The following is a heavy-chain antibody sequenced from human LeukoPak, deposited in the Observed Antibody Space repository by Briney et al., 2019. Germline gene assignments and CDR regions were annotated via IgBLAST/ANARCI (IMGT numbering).Heavy chain of an antibody. CDR2: ISYDGSNK. V-gene: IGHV3-30*04. J-gene: IGHJ5*02. CDR1: GFTFSSYA. Sequence: PGGSLRLSFAASGFTFSSYAMHWVRQAPGKGLEWVAVISYDGSNKYYADSVKGRFTISRDNSKNTLYLQMNSLRAEDTAVYYCARDVTASVVVSLAGFDPLGQGTLVTVSS. CDR3: ARDVTASVVVSLAGFDP. D-gene: IGHD2-15*01.